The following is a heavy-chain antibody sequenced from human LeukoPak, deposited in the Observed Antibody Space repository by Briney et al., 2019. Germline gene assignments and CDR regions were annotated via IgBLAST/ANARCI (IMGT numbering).Heavy chain of an antibody. CDR3: AKDRIGQYCGGDCYSRSSY. V-gene: IGHV3-74*01. Sequence: PGESLRLSCAASGFTFSSYAMHWVRQPPGKGLVWVSRINSDGSSASYADSVKGRFTISRDNSKNTLYLQMNSLRAEDTAVYYCAKDRIGQYCGGDCYSRSSYWGQGTLVTVSS. J-gene: IGHJ4*02. CDR1: GFTFSSYA. D-gene: IGHD2-21*02. CDR2: INSDGSSA.